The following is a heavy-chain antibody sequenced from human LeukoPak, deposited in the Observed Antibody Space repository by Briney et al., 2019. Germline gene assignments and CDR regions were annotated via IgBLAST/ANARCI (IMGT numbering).Heavy chain of an antibody. V-gene: IGHV4-31*03. J-gene: IGHJ4*02. CDR3: ARVIVDTEIYYFDY. Sequence: PSQTLSLTCTVSGGSISSGGYYWSWIRQHPGKGLEWIGYIYYSGSTYYNPSLKSRVTISVDTSKNQFSLKLSSVTAADTAVYHCARVIVDTEIYYFDYWGQGTLVTVSS. D-gene: IGHD5-18*01. CDR1: GGSISSGGYY. CDR2: IYYSGST.